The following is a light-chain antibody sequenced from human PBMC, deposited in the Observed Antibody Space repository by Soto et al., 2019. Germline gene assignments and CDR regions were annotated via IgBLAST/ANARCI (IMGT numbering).Light chain of an antibody. V-gene: IGKV1-39*01. CDR1: QSISSY. Sequence: DIQMTQSPSSLSASVGDIVTITCRASQSISSYLNWYQQKPGKAPKLLIYAASSLQSGVPSRFSGSGSGTDFTLTISSLQPEDFATYYCQQSYSTPWTFGQGTMVDIK. CDR2: AAS. J-gene: IGKJ1*01. CDR3: QQSYSTPWT.